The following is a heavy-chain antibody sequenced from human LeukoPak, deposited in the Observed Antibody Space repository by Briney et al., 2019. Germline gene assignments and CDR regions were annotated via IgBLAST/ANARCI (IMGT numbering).Heavy chain of an antibody. D-gene: IGHD6-19*01. CDR3: ARHSSGWTGYFDY. V-gene: IGHV4-59*01. CDR1: GGSISSYY. J-gene: IGHJ4*02. Sequence: NPSETLSLTCTVSGGSISSYYWSWIRQPPGKGLEWIGYIYYSGSTNYNPSLKSRVTISVDTSKNQFSLKLSSVTAADTAVYYCARHSSGWTGYFDYWGQGTLVTVSS. CDR2: IYYSGST.